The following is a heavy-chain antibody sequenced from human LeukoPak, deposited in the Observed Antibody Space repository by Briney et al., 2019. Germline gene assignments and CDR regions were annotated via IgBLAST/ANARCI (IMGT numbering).Heavy chain of an antibody. J-gene: IGHJ4*02. CDR2: VYYTGST. CDR3: ASNTGTVFDY. Sequence: SETLSLTCTVSGDFITAYYWGWVRQPPGKGREWIGYVYYTGSTHYNPSLRSRVTISLEMSKHQFSLDLTSVTAADTAVYYCASNTGTVFDYWGQGALVTVSS. CDR1: GDFITAYY. V-gene: IGHV4-59*01. D-gene: IGHD7-27*01.